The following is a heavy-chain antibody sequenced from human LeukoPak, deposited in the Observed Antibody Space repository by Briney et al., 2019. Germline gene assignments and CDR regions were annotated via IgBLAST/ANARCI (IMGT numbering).Heavy chain of an antibody. J-gene: IGHJ3*02. CDR2: IYYSGST. Sequence: PSETLSLTCTVSGGSISIYYWSWIRQPPGKGLEWIGYIYYSGSTNYNPSLKSRVTISVDTSKNQFSLKLSSVTAADTAVYYCAGGWELDAFDIWGQGTMVTVSS. D-gene: IGHD1-26*01. CDR1: GGSISIYY. CDR3: AGGWELDAFDI. V-gene: IGHV4-59*01.